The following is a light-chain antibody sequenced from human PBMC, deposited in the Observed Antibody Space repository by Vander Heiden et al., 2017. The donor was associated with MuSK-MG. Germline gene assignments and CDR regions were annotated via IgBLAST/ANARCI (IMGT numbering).Light chain of an antibody. CDR1: QDIDNY. CDR2: DAS. Sequence: DIQMTQSPSSLAASVGDRVTITCQASQDIDNYLNWYQQKPGKAPKVLIFDASNLEIGVPSRFSGSGSGVHFTFTISSLQPEDFATYYCQQYDSLPLTFGGGTKLEIK. J-gene: IGKJ4*01. V-gene: IGKV1-33*01. CDR3: QQYDSLPLT.